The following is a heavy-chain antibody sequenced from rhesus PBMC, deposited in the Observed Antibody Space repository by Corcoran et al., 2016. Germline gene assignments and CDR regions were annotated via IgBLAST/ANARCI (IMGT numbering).Heavy chain of an antibody. J-gene: IGHJ6*01. CDR3: ARLGGGDYYVYGLDS. Sequence: QLQLQESGPGLVKPSETLSLTCAVSGGSISSNYWSWIRQPPGKGLEWNGRISGSGGSTDYNTARKSRVTISTDTSKNQFSLKLSSVTAADTAVYYCARLGGGDYYVYGLDSWGQGVVVTVSS. V-gene: IGHV4-173*01. D-gene: IGHD3-34*01. CDR2: ISGSGGST. CDR1: GGSISSNY.